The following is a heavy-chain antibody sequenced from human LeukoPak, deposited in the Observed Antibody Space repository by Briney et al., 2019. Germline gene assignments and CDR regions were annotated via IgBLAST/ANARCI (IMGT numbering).Heavy chain of an antibody. V-gene: IGHV3-21*01. Sequence: GGSLRLSCAASGFTFSSYSMNWVRQDPGKGLEWVSSISSSSSYIYYADSVKGRFTISRDNAKNSLYLQMNSLRAEDTAVYYCARVKEGYDILTGYYRYYYFDYWGQGTLVTVSS. CDR3: ARVKEGYDILTGYYRYYYFDY. D-gene: IGHD3-9*01. CDR2: ISSSSSYI. J-gene: IGHJ4*02. CDR1: GFTFSSYS.